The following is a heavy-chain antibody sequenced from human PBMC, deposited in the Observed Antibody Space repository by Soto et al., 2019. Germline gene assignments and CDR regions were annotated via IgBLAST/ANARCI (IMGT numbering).Heavy chain of an antibody. CDR2: ISSTTNYI. V-gene: IGHV3-21*01. J-gene: IGHJ4*02. Sequence: PWGSLRLSCAASGFTFTRYSMNWVRQSPGKGLEWVSSISSTTNYIYYADSMKGRFTVSRDNAKNSVYLEMNSLSAEDTAVYYCARESEDLTSNFDYWGQGTLVTAPQ. CDR3: ARESEDLTSNFDY. CDR1: GFTFTRYS.